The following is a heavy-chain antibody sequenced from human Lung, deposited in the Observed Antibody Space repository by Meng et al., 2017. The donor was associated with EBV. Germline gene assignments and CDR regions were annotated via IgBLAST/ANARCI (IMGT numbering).Heavy chain of an antibody. CDR1: GYSFTSYA. CDR3: ARDGTSNWLLNWFDP. D-gene: IGHD6-13*01. CDR2: INTGNGNA. V-gene: IGHV1-3*04. Sequence: QVQLVQFGAEVKKPGASVKISCKASGYSFTSYALHWVRLAPGQGLEWMGWINTGNGNAKYSHKFQVRVTLTRDSSASTAYMELSSLRSEDTAVYYCARDGTSNWLLNWFDPWGQGTLVTVSS. J-gene: IGHJ5*02.